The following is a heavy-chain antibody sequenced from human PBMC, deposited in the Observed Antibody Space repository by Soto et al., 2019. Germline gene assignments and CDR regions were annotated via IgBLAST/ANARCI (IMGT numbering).Heavy chain of an antibody. V-gene: IGHV3-30*18. D-gene: IGHD2-2*01. CDR2: ISNAGNNK. CDR3: PKDRVKIGYVFDY. J-gene: IGHJ4*02. Sequence: QVQLVESGGGVVQPGRSLRLSCAASGFNFSNHGMHWVRQAPGKGLEWVAVISNAGNNKYYADSVKGRFSISRDNSTNMVYLQMNSLRPEDTAVYYCPKDRVKIGYVFDYWGQGTLVTVSS. CDR1: GFNFSNHG.